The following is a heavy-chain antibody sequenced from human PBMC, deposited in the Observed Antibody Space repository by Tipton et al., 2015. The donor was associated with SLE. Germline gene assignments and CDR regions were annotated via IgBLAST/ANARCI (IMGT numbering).Heavy chain of an antibody. J-gene: IGHJ4*02. Sequence: TLSLTCAVYGGSFSGYYWSWIRQPPGKGLEWIGYIYYSGSTNYNPSLKSRVTISVDTSKNQFSLKLSSVTAADTAVYYCARDSSGWVSFDYWGQGTLVTVSS. D-gene: IGHD6-19*01. CDR2: IYYSGST. CDR1: GGSFSGYY. V-gene: IGHV4-59*01. CDR3: ARDSSGWVSFDY.